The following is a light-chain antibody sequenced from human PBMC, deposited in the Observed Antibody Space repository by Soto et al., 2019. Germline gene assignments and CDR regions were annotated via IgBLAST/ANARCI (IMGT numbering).Light chain of an antibody. J-gene: IGLJ1*01. Sequence: QSALTQPASVSGSPGQSITISCTRSSSHVGSYDFVSWYQQHPGKAPKVLIYEVTKRPSGVSNCFSGSKSGNTASLTISGLQADDEADYYCCADAGSSRYVFGTGTKLTVL. V-gene: IGLV2-23*02. CDR3: CADAGSSRYV. CDR1: SSHVGSYDF. CDR2: EVT.